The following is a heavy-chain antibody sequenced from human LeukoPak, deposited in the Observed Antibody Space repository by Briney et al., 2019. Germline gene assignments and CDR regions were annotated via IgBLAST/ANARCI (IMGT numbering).Heavy chain of an antibody. V-gene: IGHV4-61*05. CDR2: IYYSGST. D-gene: IGHD7-27*01. J-gene: IGHJ3*02. Sequence: SETLSLTCTVSGGSISSSSYYWGWIRQPPGKGLEWIGYIYYSGSTNYNPSLKSRVTISVDTSKNQFSLKLSSVTAADTAVYYCARGTGSRDAFDIWGQGTMVTVSS. CDR3: ARGTGSRDAFDI. CDR1: GGSISSSSYY.